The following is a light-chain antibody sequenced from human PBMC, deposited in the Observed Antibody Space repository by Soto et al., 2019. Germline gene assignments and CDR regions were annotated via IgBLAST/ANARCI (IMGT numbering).Light chain of an antibody. J-gene: IGKJ5*01. CDR2: GAS. Sequence: LTQSPGTLSLSPGERATLFCRASQSLSSSLAWYQQKPGQTPRLLIYGASSRATGIPDRFSGSGSGTDFTLTISRLEPEDFAVYYCQQHGSSPITFGQGTRLEIK. CDR1: QSLSSS. V-gene: IGKV3-20*01. CDR3: QQHGSSPIT.